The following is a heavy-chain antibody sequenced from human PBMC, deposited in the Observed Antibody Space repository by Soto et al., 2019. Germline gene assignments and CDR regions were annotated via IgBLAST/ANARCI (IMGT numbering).Heavy chain of an antibody. J-gene: IGHJ6*02. CDR3: ARVRMSFRRRGGPYYEDGMDV. D-gene: IGHD3-3*01. CDR1: GGTFSTYS. Sequence: EQLVQSGAEVKKPGSSVKVSCEASGGTFSTYSISWVRQAPGHGLEWMGEVIPYFGTANHAQKFQGRVTLTVDASTSTAYMELRSLRSADTALYFCARVRMSFRRRGGPYYEDGMDVWGQGTRVNVSS. CDR2: VIPYFGTA. V-gene: IGHV1-69*01.